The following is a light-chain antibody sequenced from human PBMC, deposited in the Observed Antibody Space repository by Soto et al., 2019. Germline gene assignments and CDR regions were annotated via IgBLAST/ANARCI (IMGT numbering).Light chain of an antibody. Sequence: EIVLTQSPATLSLSPGERATLSCRASQSVSSYLAWYQQKPGQAPRLLIYDASNRATGIPARFSGSGSGTDFPLTISSLVPEDFAVYYCQQRSNWPLTFGGGTKVEIK. J-gene: IGKJ4*01. CDR1: QSVSSY. V-gene: IGKV3-11*01. CDR2: DAS. CDR3: QQRSNWPLT.